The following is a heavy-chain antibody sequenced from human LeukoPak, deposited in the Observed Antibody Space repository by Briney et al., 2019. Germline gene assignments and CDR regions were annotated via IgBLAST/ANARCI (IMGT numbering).Heavy chain of an antibody. D-gene: IGHD3-10*01. CDR2: ISSSSSTI. V-gene: IGHV3-48*01. Sequence: GGSLRLSCAASGFTFSSYSMNWVRQAPGRGLEWVSYISSSSSTIYYADSVKGRFTISRDNAKNSLYLQMNSLRAEDTAVYYCARDDDYYGSGSYWFDPWGQGTLVTVSS. CDR3: ARDDDYYGSGSYWFDP. J-gene: IGHJ5*02. CDR1: GFTFSSYS.